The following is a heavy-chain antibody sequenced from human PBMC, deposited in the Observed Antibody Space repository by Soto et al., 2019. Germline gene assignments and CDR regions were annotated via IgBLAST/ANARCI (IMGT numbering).Heavy chain of an antibody. CDR2: MYNTGST. CDR1: GGSISGYY. Sequence: SETLSLTCTVSGGSISGYYWSWIRQPPGKGLEWIGYMYNTGSTVYNPSFKSRVTISRDNSKNTLYLQMNSLRAEDTAVYYCARDIAAAGTSYYYYGMDVWGQGTTVTVSS. V-gene: IGHV4-4*08. CDR3: ARDIAAAGTSYYYYGMDV. D-gene: IGHD6-13*01. J-gene: IGHJ6*02.